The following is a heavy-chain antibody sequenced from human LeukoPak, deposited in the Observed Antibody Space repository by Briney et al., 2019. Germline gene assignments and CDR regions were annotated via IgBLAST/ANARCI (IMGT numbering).Heavy chain of an antibody. V-gene: IGHV1-2*02. Sequence: ASVKVSCKASGYTFTDYYMHWVRQAPGQGFEWMGWINPNDGDTNYAQKFQGRVTMTRDTSISTAHVEVSRLRSDDTAVYYCARDGGSYYFDYWGQGTLVTVSS. D-gene: IGHD1-26*01. J-gene: IGHJ4*02. CDR3: ARDGGSYYFDY. CDR2: INPNDGDT. CDR1: GYTFTDYY.